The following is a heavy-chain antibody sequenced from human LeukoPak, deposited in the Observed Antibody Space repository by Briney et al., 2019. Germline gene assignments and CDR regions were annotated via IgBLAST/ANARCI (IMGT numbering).Heavy chain of an antibody. J-gene: IGHJ4*02. CDR1: GYRFTSYD. V-gene: IGHV1-18*04. CDR3: ARDQKSGLEVLWRY. CDR2: ISTYTGNT. D-gene: IGHD3-3*01. Sequence: ASVKLSCRASGYRFTSYDISWVRQAPGQGLQWMGVISTYTGNTNYAQSFQDRVTMTTDTSTSTVYMELRSLTSDDTAVYYCARDQKSGLEVLWRYWGQGALVTVSS.